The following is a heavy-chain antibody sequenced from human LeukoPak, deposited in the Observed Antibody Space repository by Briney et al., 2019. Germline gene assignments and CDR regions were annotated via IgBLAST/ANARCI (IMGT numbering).Heavy chain of an antibody. Sequence: GGSLRLSCAASGFTFSSYAMSWVRQAPGKGLEWVSAISGSGGSTYYADSVKGRFTISRDNSKNTLYLQMNSLRAEDTAVYYCAKDPTYYDFWSGYPRASDAFDIWGQGTMVTVSS. CDR1: GFTFSSYA. V-gene: IGHV3-23*01. CDR3: AKDPTYYDFWSGYPRASDAFDI. J-gene: IGHJ3*02. CDR2: ISGSGGST. D-gene: IGHD3-3*01.